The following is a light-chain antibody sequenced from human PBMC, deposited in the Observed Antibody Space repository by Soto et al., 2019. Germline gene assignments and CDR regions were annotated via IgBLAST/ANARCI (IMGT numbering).Light chain of an antibody. Sequence: EIVLTQSPGTLSLSPEERATLSCRASQSVDSDYLAWYQQKPGQAPRFLIYGASNRATGIPDRFSGSGSGTDFTLTISRLEPEDFAVYYCQQYARSPTFGQGTKVELK. V-gene: IGKV3-20*01. CDR1: QSVDSDY. CDR2: GAS. J-gene: IGKJ1*01. CDR3: QQYARSPT.